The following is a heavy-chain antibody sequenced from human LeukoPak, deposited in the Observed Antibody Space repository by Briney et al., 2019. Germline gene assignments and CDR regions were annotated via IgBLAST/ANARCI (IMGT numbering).Heavy chain of an antibody. CDR2: IYYSGST. Sequence: SETLSLTCTVSGGSISSHYWSWIRQPPGKGLEWIGYIYYSGSTNYNPSLKSRVTISVDTSKNQFSLKLSSVTAADTAVYYCARGPSITMVREQYYYMDVWGKGTTVTVSS. CDR3: ARGPSITMVREQYYYMDV. J-gene: IGHJ6*03. CDR1: GGSISSHY. V-gene: IGHV4-59*11. D-gene: IGHD3-10*01.